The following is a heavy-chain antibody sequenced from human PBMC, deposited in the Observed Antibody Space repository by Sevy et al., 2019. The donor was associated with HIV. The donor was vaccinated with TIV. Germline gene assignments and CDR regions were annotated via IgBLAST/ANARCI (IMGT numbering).Heavy chain of an antibody. J-gene: IGHJ4*02. CDR3: ARDPHEIMLSGSYYLY. D-gene: IGHD1-26*01. Sequence: GGSLRLSCAASGFIFSYYGMHWVRQAPGKGLEWVAVIWYDGSNTIYADSVKGRFTISRDSSKNILYLQLNSLRDEDTAVYYCARDPHEIMLSGSYYLYWGQGTRVTVSS. V-gene: IGHV3-33*01. CDR2: IWYDGSNT. CDR1: GFIFSYYG.